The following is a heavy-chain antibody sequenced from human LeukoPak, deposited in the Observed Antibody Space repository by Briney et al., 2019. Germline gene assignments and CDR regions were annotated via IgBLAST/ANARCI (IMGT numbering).Heavy chain of an antibody. CDR2: INPNSGGT. CDR1: GYTFTGYY. D-gene: IGHD1-26*01. V-gene: IGHV1-2*02. CDR3: ARESGRRDQQGGFDY. Sequence: ASVKVSCKASGYTFTGYYMHWVRQAPGQGLEWMGWINPNSGGTNYAQKFQGRVTMTRDASISTAFMELSRLRSDDTAVYYCARESGRRDQQGGFDYWGQGTLVTVSS. J-gene: IGHJ4*02.